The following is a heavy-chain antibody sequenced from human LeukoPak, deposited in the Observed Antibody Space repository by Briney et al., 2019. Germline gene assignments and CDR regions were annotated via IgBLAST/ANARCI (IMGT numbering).Heavy chain of an antibody. Sequence: GGSLRLSCAASGFTFSNYWMHWVRQAPGKGLGLVSHINTDGSTTNYADFVKGRFTITSDKAKNTLYLQVHSMRAEDTAVYYCARGGSGLYWGQGTLVTVSS. J-gene: IGHJ4*02. V-gene: IGHV3-74*01. D-gene: IGHD6-19*01. CDR1: GFTFSNYW. CDR2: INTDGSTT. CDR3: ARGGSGLY.